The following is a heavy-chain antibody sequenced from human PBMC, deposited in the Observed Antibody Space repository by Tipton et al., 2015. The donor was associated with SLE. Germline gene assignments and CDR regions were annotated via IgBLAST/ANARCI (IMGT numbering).Heavy chain of an antibody. D-gene: IGHD1-26*01. CDR2: ISTGGST. CDR3: ARVVGRLAVNWFDP. J-gene: IGHJ5*02. V-gene: IGHV4-4*09. Sequence: GLVKPSETLSLTCTVSGGSISSYYWSWIRQPPGKGLEWIGYISTGGSTNYNPSLKSRVTISVDTSKNQFSLKLNSVTAADTAVYYCARVVGRLAVNWFDPWGQGTLVTVSS. CDR1: GGSISSYY.